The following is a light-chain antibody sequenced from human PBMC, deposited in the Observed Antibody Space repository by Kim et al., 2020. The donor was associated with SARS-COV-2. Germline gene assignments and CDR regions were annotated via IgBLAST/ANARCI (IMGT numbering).Light chain of an antibody. Sequence: PGIAATRTWGGTSIGSTSVKWYQQQPGQAAVLVIYFYSDRRQGNLERFSGASFGDNAALLVSRVEAGDEAAFYCPVWASSGDPAGVFGGGTPLTVL. CDR2: FYS. CDR1: SIGSTS. CDR3: PVWASSGDPAGV. J-gene: IGLJ3*02. V-gene: IGLV3-21*04.